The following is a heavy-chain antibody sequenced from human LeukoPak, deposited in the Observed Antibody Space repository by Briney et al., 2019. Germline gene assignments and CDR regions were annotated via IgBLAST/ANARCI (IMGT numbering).Heavy chain of an antibody. Sequence: GGSLRLSGAASGFTFSSNGMNWVRQAPGKGLGWVSSISSSSSYIYYADSVKGRFTISRDNSKNTLYLQMNSLRAEDTAVYYCAKPATVTLRSPSFVVSWGQGTLVTVSS. CDR1: GFTFSSNG. J-gene: IGHJ5*02. V-gene: IGHV3-21*01. CDR2: ISSSSSYI. D-gene: IGHD4-17*01. CDR3: AKPATVTLRSPSFVVS.